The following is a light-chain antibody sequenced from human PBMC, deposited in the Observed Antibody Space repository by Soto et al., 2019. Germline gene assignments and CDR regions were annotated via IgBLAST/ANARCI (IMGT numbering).Light chain of an antibody. CDR3: QQYNNWWT. J-gene: IGKJ1*01. CDR2: GAS. CDR1: QSVSSN. V-gene: IGKV3-15*01. Sequence: EIVMTQSPATLSVSPGERATLSCRASQSVSSNLAWYQQKPGQAPRLLIYGASPRATGIPARFSGSGSGTEFTLTINSLQSEDFAVYYCQQYNNWWTFGQGTKVEIK.